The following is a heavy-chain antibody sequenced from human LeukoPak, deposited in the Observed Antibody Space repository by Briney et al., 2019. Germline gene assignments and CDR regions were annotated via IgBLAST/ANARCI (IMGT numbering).Heavy chain of an antibody. CDR2: IQQDGTGT. Sequence: GGSLRLSCAASGFTFSTSWMSWVRQAPGKGLEWVANIQQDGTGTYYVDSVKGRFTISRDNAKNSLYLQMNSLRAEDTAVYYCARDHALREDYFDYWGRGTLVTVSS. V-gene: IGHV3-7*01. CDR1: GFTFSTSW. D-gene: IGHD1-26*01. CDR3: ARDHALREDYFDY. J-gene: IGHJ4*02.